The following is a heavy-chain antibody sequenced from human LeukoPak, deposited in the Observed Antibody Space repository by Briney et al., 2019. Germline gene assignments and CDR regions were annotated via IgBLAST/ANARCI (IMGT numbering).Heavy chain of an antibody. V-gene: IGHV3-21*01. D-gene: IGHD3-3*01. J-gene: IGHJ4*02. CDR1: GFTFSSYS. CDR2: ISSSSSYI. Sequence: GGSLRLSCAASGFTFSSYSMTWVRQAPGKGLEWVSSISSSSSYIYYADSVKGRFTISRDNAKNSLYLQMNSLRAEDTAVYYCAKDQGIRDFWSGYYFDYWGQGTLVTVSS. CDR3: AKDQGIRDFWSGYYFDY.